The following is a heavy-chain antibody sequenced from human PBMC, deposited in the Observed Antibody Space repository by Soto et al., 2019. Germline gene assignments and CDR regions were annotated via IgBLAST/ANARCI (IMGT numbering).Heavy chain of an antibody. CDR3: ARESEAVAGTEFDY. V-gene: IGHV1-2*04. CDR2: LNPNTGGI. Sequence: ASVKVSCKTSGYTFTDYYIHWVRQAPGQGLEWMGWLNPNTGGINYAQRFQGWVTMTRDTSISTAYMELSRLKSDDTAVYYCARESEAVAGTEFDYCGQGTPVTVSS. D-gene: IGHD6-19*01. J-gene: IGHJ4*02. CDR1: GYTFTDYY.